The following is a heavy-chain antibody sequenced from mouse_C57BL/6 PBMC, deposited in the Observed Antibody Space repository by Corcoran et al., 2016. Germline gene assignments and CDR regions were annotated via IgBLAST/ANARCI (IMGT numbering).Heavy chain of an antibody. CDR2: INPNNGGT. J-gene: IGHJ4*01. CDR3: AKEPNWDYAMDY. Sequence: EAQLQQSGPELVKPGASVKISCKASGYTFTDYYMNWVKQSHGKSLEWIGDINPNNGGTSYNQKFKGKATLTVDKSSSTAYMELRSLTSEDSAVYYCAKEPNWDYAMDYWGQGTSVTVSS. CDR1: GYTFTDYY. V-gene: IGHV1-26*01. D-gene: IGHD4-1*01.